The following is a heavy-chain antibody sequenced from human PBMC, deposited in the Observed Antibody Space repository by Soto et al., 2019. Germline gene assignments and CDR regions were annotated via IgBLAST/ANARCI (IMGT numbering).Heavy chain of an antibody. Sequence: EVQLLESGGGLVQPGGSLRLSCVASGFTFSSYSMSWVRQAPGKGLEWVSGFRSGGDDGTTYYADSVKGRFTISRDNSKNTLYLQMNSLRAEDTAVYYCARHIAAAGTLDYWGQGTLVTVSS. CDR2: FRSGGDDGTT. CDR3: ARHIAAAGTLDY. V-gene: IGHV3-23*01. J-gene: IGHJ4*02. D-gene: IGHD6-13*01. CDR1: GFTFSSYS.